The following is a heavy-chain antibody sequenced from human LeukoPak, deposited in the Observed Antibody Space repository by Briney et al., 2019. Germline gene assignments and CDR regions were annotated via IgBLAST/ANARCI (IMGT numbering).Heavy chain of an antibody. V-gene: IGHV3-23*01. J-gene: IGHJ6*03. D-gene: IGHD1-26*01. CDR3: AKGYGWEASYYYYYMDV. Sequence: GGSLRLSCAASGFTFSSYGMSWVRQAPGKGLEWVSAISGSGVGTYYADSVKGRFTISRDNSKNTLNLQMNSLRAEDTAVYYCAKGYGWEASYYYYYMDVWGKGTTVTISS. CDR2: ISGSGVGT. CDR1: GFTFSSYG.